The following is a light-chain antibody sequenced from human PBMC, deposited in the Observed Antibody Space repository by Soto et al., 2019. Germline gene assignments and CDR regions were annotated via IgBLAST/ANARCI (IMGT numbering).Light chain of an antibody. CDR2: DAY. Sequence: EVVLTQSPVTLSLSPGEIATLSCRASQSFRGLLAWYQQKPGQAPRLLIYDAYNRATGIPPRFSGSGSGTDFTLTISSLEPEDSAVYYCQQRHMWPITFGQGTRLE. J-gene: IGKJ5*01. CDR3: QQRHMWPIT. V-gene: IGKV3-11*01. CDR1: QSFRGL.